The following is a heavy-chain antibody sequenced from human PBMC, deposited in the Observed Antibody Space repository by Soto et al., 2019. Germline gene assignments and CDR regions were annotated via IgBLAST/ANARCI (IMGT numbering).Heavy chain of an antibody. CDR3: ARGPTMTTVTPLLAY. V-gene: IGHV4-30-4*01. CDR1: GGSISSGDYY. D-gene: IGHD4-17*01. Sequence: QVQLQESGPGLVKPSQTLSLTCTVSGGSISSGDYYWSWIRQPPGKGLEWIGYIYYSGSTYYNPSLTSRVTISVDTSKNLFSLKLSSVTAADPAVYYCARGPTMTTVTPLLAYWGQGTLVTVSS. J-gene: IGHJ4*02. CDR2: IYYSGST.